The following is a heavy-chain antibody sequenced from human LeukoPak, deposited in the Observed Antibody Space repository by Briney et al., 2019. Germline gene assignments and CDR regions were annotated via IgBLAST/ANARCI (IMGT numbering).Heavy chain of an antibody. D-gene: IGHD3-10*01. Sequence: GGSLRLSCAASGFTFSDYWIHWARHAPGKGPVWLSRTNSDGSSTLYADSVKGRFTISRDTAKNTLYLQMNSLRAEDTAVYYCAREPLMVRGVTKNYYGMDVWGQGTTVTVSS. V-gene: IGHV3-74*03. J-gene: IGHJ6*02. CDR1: GFTFSDYW. CDR2: TNSDGSST. CDR3: AREPLMVRGVTKNYYGMDV.